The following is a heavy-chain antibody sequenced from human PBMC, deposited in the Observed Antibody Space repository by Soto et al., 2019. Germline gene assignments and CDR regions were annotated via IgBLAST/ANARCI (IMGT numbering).Heavy chain of an antibody. V-gene: IGHV4-59*01. J-gene: IGHJ4*02. Sequence: SETLSLTCTVSGSSISSYYWSWIRQPPGKGLEWIGYIYYSGSTNYNPSLKSRVTISVDTSKNQFSLKLSSVTAADTAVYYCASGGSCYSRYCYFDYWGQGTLVTVSS. CDR2: IYYSGST. CDR3: ASGGSCYSRYCYFDY. D-gene: IGHD2-15*01. CDR1: GSSISSYY.